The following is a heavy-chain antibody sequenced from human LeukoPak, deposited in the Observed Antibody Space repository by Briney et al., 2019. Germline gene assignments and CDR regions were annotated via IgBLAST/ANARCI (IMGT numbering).Heavy chain of an antibody. CDR3: ARRRYYDGSGYLE. D-gene: IGHD3-22*01. CDR1: GDSISRSDSY. CDR2: LYYSGRT. V-gene: IGHV4-39*01. Sequence: SETLSLTCSVSGDSISRSDSYWNWIRQPPGKGMEWIGTLYYSGRTYYSPSLKSRVTMSVDTSNNQFSLNLRSVTAADTAVYYCARRRYYDGSGYLEWGQGTLLSVSS. J-gene: IGHJ1*01.